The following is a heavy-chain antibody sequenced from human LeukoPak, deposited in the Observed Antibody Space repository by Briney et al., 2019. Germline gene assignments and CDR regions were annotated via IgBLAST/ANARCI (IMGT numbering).Heavy chain of an antibody. CDR1: GFTFSRYA. J-gene: IGHJ4*02. Sequence: GGSLRLSCAVSGFTFSRYAMTWVRQAPGKGLEWVAVISYDGSNKYYADSVKGRFTISRDNSKNTLYLQMNSLRAEDTAVYYCARDRVVATISFLDYWGQGTLVTVSS. CDR2: ISYDGSNK. D-gene: IGHD5-12*01. V-gene: IGHV3-30*04. CDR3: ARDRVVATISFLDY.